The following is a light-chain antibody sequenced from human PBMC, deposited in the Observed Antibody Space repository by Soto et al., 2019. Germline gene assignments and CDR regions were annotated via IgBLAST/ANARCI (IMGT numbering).Light chain of an antibody. CDR3: QQRSNWL. J-gene: IGKJ4*01. Sequence: DIVLTQSPATLSLSPGERATISCRASQSVSAYLAWYQQKPGQAPRLLIYDAAKRATGVPARFSGSGSGTDFTLTISSLDPEDFAVYYCQQRSNWLFGGGTKLEI. CDR2: DAA. V-gene: IGKV3-11*01. CDR1: QSVSAY.